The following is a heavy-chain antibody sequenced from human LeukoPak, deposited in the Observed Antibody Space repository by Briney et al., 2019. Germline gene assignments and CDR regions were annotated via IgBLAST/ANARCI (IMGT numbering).Heavy chain of an antibody. D-gene: IGHD1-26*01. CDR3: AKVAGEVKVGATIDY. CDR2: IRSDGSNK. Sequence: PGGSLRLSCAGSGFSFSSYGMHWVRQAPGKGLEWMAFIRSDGSNKYYADSVKGRFTISRDNSKNTLFLQMNSLRAEDTAVYYCAKVAGEVKVGATIDYWGQGTLVTVSS. J-gene: IGHJ4*02. CDR1: GFSFSSYG. V-gene: IGHV3-30*02.